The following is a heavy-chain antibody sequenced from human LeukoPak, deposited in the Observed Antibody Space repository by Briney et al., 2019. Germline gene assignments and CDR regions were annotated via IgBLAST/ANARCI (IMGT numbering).Heavy chain of an antibody. CDR3: ASGGYYYDSSGYYFGAFDI. Sequence: SVKVSCKASGYTFTSYYMHWVRQAPGQGLEWMGGIIPIFGTANYAQKFQGRVTITADESTSTAYMELSSLRSEDTAVYYCASGGYYYDSSGYYFGAFDIWGQGTMVTVSS. V-gene: IGHV1-69*13. D-gene: IGHD3-22*01. J-gene: IGHJ3*02. CDR2: IIPIFGTA. CDR1: GYTFTSYY.